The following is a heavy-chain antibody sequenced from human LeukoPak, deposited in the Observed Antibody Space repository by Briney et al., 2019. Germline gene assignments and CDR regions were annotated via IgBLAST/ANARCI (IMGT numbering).Heavy chain of an antibody. CDR2: ITRSSIYT. D-gene: IGHD3-10*01. V-gene: IGHV3-21*01. CDR1: GFTFSSYT. J-gene: IGHJ4*02. CDR3: AKDLRFGELSN. Sequence: PGGSLRLSCAASGFTFSSYTMNWVRQAPGKGLEWVSSITRSSIYTYYADSVKGRFTISRDNAKNSLYLQMNSLRAEDTAVYYCAKDLRFGELSNWGQGTLVTVSS.